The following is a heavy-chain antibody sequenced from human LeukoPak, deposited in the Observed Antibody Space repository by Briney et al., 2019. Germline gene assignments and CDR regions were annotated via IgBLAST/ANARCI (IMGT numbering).Heavy chain of an antibody. CDR2: IIPIFGTA. V-gene: IGHV1-69*01. J-gene: IGHJ4*02. Sequence: SVKVSCKASGGTFSSYAISWVRQAPGQGLEWMGGIIPIFGTANYAQKFQGRVTITADESTSTAYMELSSLRSEDTAVYYCARRIATGGTTIGYWGQGTLVTVSS. CDR3: ARRIATGGTTIGY. D-gene: IGHD6-13*01. CDR1: GGTFSSYA.